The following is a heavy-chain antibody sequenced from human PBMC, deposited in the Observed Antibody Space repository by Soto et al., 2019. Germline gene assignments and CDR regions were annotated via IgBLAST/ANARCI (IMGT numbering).Heavy chain of an antibody. Sequence: PGESLKISCKGSGYTFSSYWIGWVRQMPGKGLEWVGIIYPGDSDTRYSPSFQGQVTISVDKTISTAYLQWSSLKASDTAIYYCARHTYSDYWGRGTLVTVSS. CDR3: ARHTYSDY. V-gene: IGHV5-51*01. J-gene: IGHJ4*02. D-gene: IGHD2-21*01. CDR2: IYPGDSDT. CDR1: GYTFSSYW.